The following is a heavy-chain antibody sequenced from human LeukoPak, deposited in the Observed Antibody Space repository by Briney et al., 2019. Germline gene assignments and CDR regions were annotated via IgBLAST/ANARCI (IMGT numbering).Heavy chain of an antibody. D-gene: IGHD1-26*01. CDR3: ARGEDSDRAFGY. CDR2: INPNSGGT. J-gene: IGHJ4*02. Sequence: ASVKVSCKASGGTFSSYAISWVRQAPGQGLEWMGWINPNSGGTNYAQKFQGWVTMTRDTSISTAYMELSRLRSDDTAVYYCARGEDSDRAFGYWGQGTLVTVSS. CDR1: GGTFSSYA. V-gene: IGHV1-2*04.